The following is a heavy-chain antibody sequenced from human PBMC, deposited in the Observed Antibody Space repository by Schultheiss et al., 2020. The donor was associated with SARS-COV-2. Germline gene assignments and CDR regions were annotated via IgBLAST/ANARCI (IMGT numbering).Heavy chain of an antibody. D-gene: IGHD3-10*01. CDR2: ISSSSSYI. Sequence: GGSLRLSCAASGFTFSSYSMNWVRQAPGKGLEWVSSISSSSSYIYYADSVKGRFTISRDNAKNSLYLQMNSLRAEDTALYYCAKDMGSDGSGSYYEDYYGMDVWGQGTTVTVSS. V-gene: IGHV3-21*04. CDR1: GFTFSSYS. J-gene: IGHJ6*02. CDR3: AKDMGSDGSGSYYEDYYGMDV.